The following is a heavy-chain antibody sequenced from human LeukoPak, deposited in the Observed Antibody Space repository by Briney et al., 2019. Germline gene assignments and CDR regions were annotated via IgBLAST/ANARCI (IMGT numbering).Heavy chain of an antibody. CDR1: GFTFSSYG. J-gene: IGHJ4*02. CDR3: ARMYYDYVWGSYRQLDY. V-gene: IGHV3-23*01. CDR2: ISGSGGST. D-gene: IGHD3-16*02. Sequence: GGSLRLSCAASGFTFSSYGMSWVRQAPGKGLEWVSAISGSGGSTYYADSVKGRFTISRDNSKNTLYLQMNSLRAEDTAVYYCARMYYDYVWGSYRQLDYWGQGTLVTVSS.